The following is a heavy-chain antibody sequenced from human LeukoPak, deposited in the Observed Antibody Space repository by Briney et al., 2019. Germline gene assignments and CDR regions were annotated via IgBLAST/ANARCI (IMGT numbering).Heavy chain of an antibody. CDR1: GGTFSSYA. D-gene: IGHD2-2*01. V-gene: IGHV1-69*13. CDR3: ARGAPTIGYYYYYMDV. CDR2: IIPIFGTA. Sequence: ASVKVSCKASGGTFSSYAIGWVRQAPGQGLEWMGGIIPIFGTANYAQKFQGRVTITADESTSTAYMELSSLRSEDTAVYYCARGAPTIGYYYYYMDVWGKGTTVTVSS. J-gene: IGHJ6*03.